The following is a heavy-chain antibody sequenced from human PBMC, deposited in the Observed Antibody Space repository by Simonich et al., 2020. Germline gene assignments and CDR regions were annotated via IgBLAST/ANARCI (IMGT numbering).Heavy chain of an antibody. Sequence: QVQLVQSGAEVKKPGASVKVYCKASGYTFTSYCISWVRQATGQGLEWRGWRRDYNVHTNYAQKHEVRVTMTTDTYTSTAYMELRSLRSDDTAVYYCARDQGGRAAAATDYWGQGTLVTVSS. CDR3: ARDQGGRAAAATDY. CDR2: RRDYNVHT. CDR1: GYTFTSYC. D-gene: IGHD6-13*01. J-gene: IGHJ4*02. V-gene: IGHV1-18*01.